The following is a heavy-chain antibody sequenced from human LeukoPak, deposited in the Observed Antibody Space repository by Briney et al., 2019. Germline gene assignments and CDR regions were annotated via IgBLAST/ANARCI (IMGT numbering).Heavy chain of an antibody. V-gene: IGHV4-34*01. CDR1: GGSFSGYY. CDR3: AILEGLTGFDY. CDR2: INHSGST. Sequence: SETLSLTCAVYGGSFSGYYWSWIRQPPGKGLEWIGEINHSGSTNYNPSLKSRVTISVDTSKNQFSLKLSSVTAADTAVYYCAILEGLTGFDYWGQGTLVTVSS. D-gene: IGHD3-9*01. J-gene: IGHJ4*02.